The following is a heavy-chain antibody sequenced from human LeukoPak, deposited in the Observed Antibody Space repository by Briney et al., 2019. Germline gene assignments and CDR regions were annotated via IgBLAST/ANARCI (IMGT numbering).Heavy chain of an antibody. D-gene: IGHD1-26*01. CDR2: IKQDGSEK. J-gene: IGHJ4*02. CDR1: GFTFSSYW. CDR3: ARIGLGYYYFDY. V-gene: IGHV3-7*01. Sequence: TGGSLRLSCAASGFTFSSYWMSWVRQAPGKRLEWVANIKQDGSEKYYVDSVKGRFTIYRDNAKNSLYLQMNSLRAEETAVYYCARIGLGYYYFDYRGQGTLGTVS.